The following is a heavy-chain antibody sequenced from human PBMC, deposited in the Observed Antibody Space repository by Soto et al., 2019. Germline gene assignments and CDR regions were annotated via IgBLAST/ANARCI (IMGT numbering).Heavy chain of an antibody. V-gene: IGHV3-21*06. Sequence: GGSLRLSCAASGFIFRSYSMAWVRQAPGKGLEWLSYITSSSAYIYYADSVRGRFTISRDNAQNSVYLHVNNLRAEDTAVYYCTRDIPRTSFDIWGQGTLVTVS. CDR3: TRDIPRTSFDI. J-gene: IGHJ4*02. D-gene: IGHD2-21*01. CDR1: GFIFRSYS. CDR2: ITSSSAYI.